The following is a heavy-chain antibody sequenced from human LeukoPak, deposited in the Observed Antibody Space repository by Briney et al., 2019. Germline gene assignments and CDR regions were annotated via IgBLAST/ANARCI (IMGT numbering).Heavy chain of an antibody. CDR1: GFTFSSYS. CDR2: ISSSSSYI. V-gene: IGHV3-21*01. CDR3: ARPQRGYSYGGDAFDI. J-gene: IGHJ3*02. D-gene: IGHD5-18*01. Sequence: GGSLRLSCAASGFTFSSYSMNWVRQAPGKGLEWVSSISSSSSYIYYADSVKGRFTISRDNAKNSLYLQMNSLRAEDTAVYYCARPQRGYSYGGDAFDIWGQGTMVTVSS.